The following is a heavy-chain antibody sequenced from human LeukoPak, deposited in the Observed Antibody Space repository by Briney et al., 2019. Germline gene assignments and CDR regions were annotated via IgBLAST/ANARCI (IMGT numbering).Heavy chain of an antibody. CDR1: GGSISSGSYF. Sequence: SETLSLTCTVSGGSISSGSYFWSWIRQPAGKGLEWIGRIYTTGSTNYNPSLKSRVTISADTSKNQFSLKMSSVTAADTAVYYCARAPDGDYVHFDSWGQGTLVTVSS. V-gene: IGHV4-61*02. D-gene: IGHD4-17*01. CDR3: ARAPDGDYVHFDS. CDR2: IYTTGST. J-gene: IGHJ4*02.